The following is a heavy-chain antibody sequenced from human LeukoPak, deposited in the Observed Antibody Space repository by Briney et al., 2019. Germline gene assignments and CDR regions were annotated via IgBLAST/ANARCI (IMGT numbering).Heavy chain of an antibody. Sequence: GRSLRLSCSASGFTFSKYDMHWVRQAPGKGLEWLAVISHDGMNKRYVDSMKGRFSVSRDNSKNTLYLQMNSLRAEDTAVYYCARAAIAAARIYYYMDVWGKGTTVTVSS. J-gene: IGHJ6*03. CDR3: ARAAIAAARIYYYMDV. D-gene: IGHD6-13*01. V-gene: IGHV3-30*03. CDR2: ISHDGMNK. CDR1: GFTFSKYD.